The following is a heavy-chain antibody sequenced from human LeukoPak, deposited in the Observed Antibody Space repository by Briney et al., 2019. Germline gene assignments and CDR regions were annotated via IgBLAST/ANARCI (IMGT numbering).Heavy chain of an antibody. Sequence: GGSLRLSCAASGFTFDDYGMSWVRQAPGKGLEWVSGINWNGGSTGYADSVKGRFTISRDNAKNSLYLQMNSLRAEDTALYHCARGGYGDYRYYMDVWGKGTTVTISS. D-gene: IGHD5-12*01. CDR3: ARGGYGDYRYYMDV. CDR1: GFTFDDYG. V-gene: IGHV3-20*01. CDR2: INWNGGST. J-gene: IGHJ6*03.